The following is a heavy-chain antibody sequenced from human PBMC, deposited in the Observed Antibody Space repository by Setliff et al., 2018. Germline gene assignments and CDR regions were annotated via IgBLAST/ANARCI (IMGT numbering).Heavy chain of an antibody. D-gene: IGHD3-3*01. V-gene: IGHV3-7*01. CDR2: INPHGSEK. CDR3: ARGANYDFWSGYYTY. CDR1: GLSYINDW. Sequence: LRLSCTASGLSYINDWVSWVRQAPGKGLEWLASINPHGSEKYYADSVKGRFTISRDNAKNSLYLQMNSLRAEDTAVYYCARGANYDFWSGYYTYWGQGTLVTVSS. J-gene: IGHJ4*02.